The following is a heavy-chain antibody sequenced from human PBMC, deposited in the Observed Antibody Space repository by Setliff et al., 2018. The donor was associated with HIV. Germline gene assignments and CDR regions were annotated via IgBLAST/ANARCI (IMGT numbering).Heavy chain of an antibody. D-gene: IGHD2-21*01. CDR1: GFTFSRYW. V-gene: IGHV3-74*01. J-gene: IGHJ4*02. Sequence: PGGSLRLSCAASGFTFSRYWMHWVRQPPGKGLVWVSRISTDGRTTYYADSVEGRFTISRDNAKNTLYLQMNNLKAEDTAVYYCARVIVGGGNTPFDYWGQGILVTVSS. CDR2: ISTDGRTT. CDR3: ARVIVGGGNTPFDY.